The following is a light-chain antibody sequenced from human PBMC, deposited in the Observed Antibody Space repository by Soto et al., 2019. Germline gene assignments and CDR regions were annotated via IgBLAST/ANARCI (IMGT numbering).Light chain of an antibody. J-gene: IGKJ1*01. V-gene: IGKV1-5*01. CDR1: RSISDW. Sequence: DIQMTQSPSTLSPSVGDTVTITSRASRSISDWVAWYQQKPGKAPNLLIFDASNLKSGVPSRFSGSGSGTEFTLTISSLQPDDVATYYCLQYDNYSWTFGQGTKVDI. CDR3: LQYDNYSWT. CDR2: DAS.